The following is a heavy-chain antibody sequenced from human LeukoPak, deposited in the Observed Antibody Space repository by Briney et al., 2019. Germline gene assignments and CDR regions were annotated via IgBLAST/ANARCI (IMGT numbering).Heavy chain of an antibody. Sequence: GGSLRLSCAASGFTFSDYYMSWIRQAPGKGLEWVSYISSSSSTIYYADSVKGRFTISRDNAKNSLYLQMNSLRAEDTAVYYCARDGRYDFWSGYTIWGQGTMVTVSS. CDR1: GFTFSDYY. J-gene: IGHJ3*02. V-gene: IGHV3-11*04. CDR3: ARDGRYDFWSGYTI. CDR2: ISSSSSTI. D-gene: IGHD3-3*01.